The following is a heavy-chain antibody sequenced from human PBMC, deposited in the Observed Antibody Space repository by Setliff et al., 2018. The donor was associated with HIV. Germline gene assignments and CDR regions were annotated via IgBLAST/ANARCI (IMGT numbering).Heavy chain of an antibody. J-gene: IGHJ4*02. CDR1: GGSVGSGSYC. Sequence: SETLSLTCSVSGGSVGSGSYCWSWIRQTPGKRLEWIGFFYYGGSTDYNPALKNRVAISVDTSRNRVSLKMTSVTAADTAVYYCAREPDYWGQGILDTVSS. CDR2: FYYGGST. V-gene: IGHV4-61*01. CDR3: AREPDY.